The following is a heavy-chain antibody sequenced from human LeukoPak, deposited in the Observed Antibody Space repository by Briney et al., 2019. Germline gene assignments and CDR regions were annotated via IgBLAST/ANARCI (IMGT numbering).Heavy chain of an antibody. CDR3: ARADTMIVVQGEGVDVVDY. D-gene: IGHD3-22*01. CDR1: GYTFTSYG. Sequence: ASVKVSCKASGYTFTSYGISWVRQAPGQGLEWMGWICAYNGNTNYAQKLQGRVTMTTDTSTSTAYMELRSLRSDDTAVYYCARADTMIVVQGEGVDVVDYWGQGTLVTVSS. CDR2: ICAYNGNT. J-gene: IGHJ4*02. V-gene: IGHV1-18*01.